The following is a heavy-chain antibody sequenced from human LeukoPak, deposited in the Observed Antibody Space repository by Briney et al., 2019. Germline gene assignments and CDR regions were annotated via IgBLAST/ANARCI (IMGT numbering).Heavy chain of an antibody. CDR1: GDSIGGSVDY. CDR3: ARQAGSGGCLDY. D-gene: IGHD3-10*01. J-gene: IGHJ4*02. V-gene: IGHV4-39*01. Sequence: KPSETLSLTCTVSGDSIGGSVDYWVWIRQPPGKGLEWIGSIFYSGRNYYNPSLKSRVTISVDTSKNQFSLKLTSVTAADTALYYCARQAGSGGCLDYWGQGTLVTVSS. CDR2: IFYSGRN.